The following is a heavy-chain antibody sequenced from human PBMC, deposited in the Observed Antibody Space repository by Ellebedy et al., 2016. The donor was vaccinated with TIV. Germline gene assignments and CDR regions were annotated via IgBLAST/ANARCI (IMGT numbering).Heavy chain of an antibody. CDR2: IYYSASA. D-gene: IGHD2/OR15-2a*01. CDR3: ASKQIVTMGAFDM. CDR1: GGSISSGDYY. V-gene: IGHV4-30-4*01. J-gene: IGHJ3*02. Sequence: MPSETLSLTCTLSGGSISSGDYYRSWIRQPPGKGLDWIGCIYYSASAYYNPSRKSRVTILMATSRNQFSLKLSSVTAADTAVYSCASKQIVTMGAFDMWGQGTMVTVS.